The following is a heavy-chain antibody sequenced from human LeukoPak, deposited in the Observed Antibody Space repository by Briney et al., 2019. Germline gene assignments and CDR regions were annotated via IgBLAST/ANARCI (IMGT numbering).Heavy chain of an antibody. CDR1: GFTFSSYT. V-gene: IGHV3-23*01. Sequence: PGEALRLSCTASGFTFSSYTMSWVRQAPGKGLKWVSTITTGGPNTYYADSVKGRFTVSRDDSKNTLYLQMNSLRAEDTAVYYCAKDHLPTMGRYNWFDPWGQGTLVTVAS. CDR3: AKDHLPTMGRYNWFDP. J-gene: IGHJ5*02. CDR2: ITTGGPNT. D-gene: IGHD1-26*01.